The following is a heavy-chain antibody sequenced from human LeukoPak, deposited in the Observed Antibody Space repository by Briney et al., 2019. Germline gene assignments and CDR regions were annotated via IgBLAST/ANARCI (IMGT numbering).Heavy chain of an antibody. Sequence: GGSLRLSCAASGFTFSSYAMSWVRQAPGKGLEWVSAISGGGDFTKYADSVKGRFTISRDNSKSTLYLQMNSLRAEDTAVYYCAKSVFDSSGDPYMDVWGKGNTVTISS. J-gene: IGHJ6*03. D-gene: IGHD3-22*01. V-gene: IGHV3-23*01. CDR3: AKSVFDSSGDPYMDV. CDR1: GFTFSSYA. CDR2: ISGGGDFT.